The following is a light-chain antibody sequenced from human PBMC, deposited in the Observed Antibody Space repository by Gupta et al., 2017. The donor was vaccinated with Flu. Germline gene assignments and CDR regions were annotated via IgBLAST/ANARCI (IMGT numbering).Light chain of an antibody. J-gene: IGKJ4*01. V-gene: IGKV1-39*01. CDR3: QQSDFTLHT. CDR1: QGISSY. Sequence: DIQMTHSPSSLSASVGDRVTITCRARQGISSYLNWYQQKPGKAPKLLIYAASSLQSGVPSRFSGSGSGTDFTLTISRLQPEDFATYYCQQSDFTLHTFGGGTKLEIK. CDR2: AAS.